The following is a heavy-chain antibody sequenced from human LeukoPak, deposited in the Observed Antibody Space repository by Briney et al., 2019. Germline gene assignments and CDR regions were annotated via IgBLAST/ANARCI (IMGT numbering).Heavy chain of an antibody. CDR3: ARNKYYYDSSGYYHYYYYYYGMDV. J-gene: IGHJ6*02. Sequence: GALRLSCAASGITFSSYAMHWVRQAPGKGLEWVAVISYDGSNKYYADSVKGRFTISRDNSKNTLYLQMNSLRAEDTAVYYCARNKYYYDSSGYYHYYYYYYGMDVWGQGTTVTVSS. D-gene: IGHD3-22*01. V-gene: IGHV3-30-3*01. CDR2: ISYDGSNK. CDR1: GITFSSYA.